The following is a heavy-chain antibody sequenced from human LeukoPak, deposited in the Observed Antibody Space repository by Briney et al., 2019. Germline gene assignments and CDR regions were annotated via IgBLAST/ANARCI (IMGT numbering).Heavy chain of an antibody. CDR1: GGSISSGNYY. CDR3: ASRYFCSSTSCYTLDY. D-gene: IGHD2-2*02. V-gene: IGHV4-61*02. J-gene: IGHJ4*02. Sequence: SETLSLTCTVSGGSISSGNYYWSWIRQPAGKGLEWIGRIHTSGSTNYNPSLKSRVTISVDTSKNQFSLKLNSVTAADTAVYYCASRYFCSSTSCYTLDYWGQGTLVTVSS. CDR2: IHTSGST.